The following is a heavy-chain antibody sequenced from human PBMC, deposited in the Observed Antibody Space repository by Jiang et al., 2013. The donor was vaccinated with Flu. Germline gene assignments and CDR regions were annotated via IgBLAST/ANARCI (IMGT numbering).Heavy chain of an antibody. CDR3: ARDVPYSAYNNC. D-gene: IGHD5-12*01. CDR2: ISSTGSTI. J-gene: IGHJ4*02. V-gene: IGHV3-11*01. Sequence: YISSTGSTIYYADSVKGRFTISRDNAKNSLYLQMNSLRAEDTAVYYCARDVPYSAYNNCWGQGTLVTVSS.